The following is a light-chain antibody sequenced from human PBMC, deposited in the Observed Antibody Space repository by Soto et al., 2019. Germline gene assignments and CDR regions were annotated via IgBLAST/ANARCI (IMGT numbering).Light chain of an antibody. CDR1: QSVSSN. V-gene: IGKV3-15*01. Sequence: EIVMTQSPATLSVSPGERATLSCSASQSVSSNLAWYQPKPGQTPRLLIYSSSTRVTGIPARFSGSGSGTEFTLTISSLQSEDLAVYYCQQYNSWPITFGEGTRLEIK. CDR3: QQYNSWPIT. J-gene: IGKJ5*01. CDR2: SSS.